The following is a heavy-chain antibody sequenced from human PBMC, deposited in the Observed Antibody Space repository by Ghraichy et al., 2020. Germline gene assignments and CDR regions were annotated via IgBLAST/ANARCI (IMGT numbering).Heavy chain of an antibody. D-gene: IGHD5-24*01. CDR3: ARDGDGWDFDL. V-gene: IGHV1-8*01. CDR1: GYSFSSYE. J-gene: IGHJ2*01. CDR2: VSPNSGNT. Sequence: ASVKVSCQASGYSFSSYEINWVRQAPGQGLEWMGYVSPNSGNTVYAQKFQDRVTMNRSTSISTAYLELSSLRSEDTAVYYCARDGDGWDFDLWGRGTLVTASP.